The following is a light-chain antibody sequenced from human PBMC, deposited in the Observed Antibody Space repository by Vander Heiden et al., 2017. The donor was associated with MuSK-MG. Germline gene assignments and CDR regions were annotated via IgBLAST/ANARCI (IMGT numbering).Light chain of an antibody. J-gene: IGKJ2*01. CDR1: QSISTY. CDR3: QQRSTWPRT. V-gene: IGKV3-11*01. CDR2: ETS. Sequence: DIVLTQSPATLSLSPGERATLSCRASQSISTYLAWYQQKPGQAPRLLLYETSNRATDIPARFSGSGSGTDFTLTISSLEPEDFAVYYCQQRSTWPRTFGQGTKLEIK.